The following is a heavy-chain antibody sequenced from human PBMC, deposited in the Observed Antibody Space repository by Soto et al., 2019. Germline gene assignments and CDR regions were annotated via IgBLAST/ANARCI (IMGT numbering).Heavy chain of an antibody. Sequence: QVQLVQSGAEVKTPGASVKVSCKTSGYTFTSNGISWVRQAPGQGLEWMGWVSAYSGNTNYAQEFQGRDTMTTDTSTTTAYMELRSLTSDDTAVYYCARERMHVFDSWGQGTLVTVSS. J-gene: IGHJ4*02. CDR2: VSAYSGNT. CDR1: GYTFTSNG. V-gene: IGHV1-18*04. D-gene: IGHD2-15*01. CDR3: ARERMHVFDS.